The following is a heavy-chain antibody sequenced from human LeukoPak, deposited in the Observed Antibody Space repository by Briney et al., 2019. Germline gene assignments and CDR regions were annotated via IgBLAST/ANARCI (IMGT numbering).Heavy chain of an antibody. CDR3: AKNLGSYTSGPIDY. Sequence: GGSLRLSCAASGFTFSSYAMSWVRQAPGKGLEWVSAISGSGGSTYYADSVKGRFTTSRDNSKNTLYLQMNSLRAEDTAIFYCAKNLGSYTSGPIDYWGQGTLVTVSS. V-gene: IGHV3-23*01. CDR2: ISGSGGST. CDR1: GFTFSSYA. D-gene: IGHD6-19*01. J-gene: IGHJ4*02.